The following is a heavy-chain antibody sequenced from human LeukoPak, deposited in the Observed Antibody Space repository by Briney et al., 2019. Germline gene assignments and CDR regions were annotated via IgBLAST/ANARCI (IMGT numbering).Heavy chain of an antibody. CDR1: GYTPTELS. J-gene: IGHJ3*02. CDR2: FDPEDGET. V-gene: IGHV1-24*01. D-gene: IGHD6-19*01. Sequence: GSVKVSCKVSGYTPTELSMHWVRQAPGKGLEWMGGFDPEDGETIHAQKFQGRVTMTEDTSTDTAYMELSSLRSEDTAVYYCATVSDSSGWYYAFDIWCQGTMVTVSS. CDR3: ATVSDSSGWYYAFDI.